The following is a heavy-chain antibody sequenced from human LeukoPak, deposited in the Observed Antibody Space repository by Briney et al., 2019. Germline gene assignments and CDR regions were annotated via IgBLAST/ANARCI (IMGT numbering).Heavy chain of an antibody. D-gene: IGHD4-17*01. CDR2: ISGSGGST. J-gene: IGHJ4*02. Sequence: PGGSLRLSCAASGFTFSSYAMSWVRQAPGKGLEWVSAISGSGGSTYYADSVKGRFTISRDNAKNSLYLQMNSLRAEDTAVYYCARATQTVTTKFYYFDYWGQGTLVTVSS. V-gene: IGHV3-23*01. CDR1: GFTFSSYA. CDR3: ARATQTVTTKFYYFDY.